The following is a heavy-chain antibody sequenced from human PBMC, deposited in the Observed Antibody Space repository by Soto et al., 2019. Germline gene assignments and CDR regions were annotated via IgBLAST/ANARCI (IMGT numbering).Heavy chain of an antibody. CDR3: ARRVVVVPAASNDYYGMDV. D-gene: IGHD2-2*01. CDR2: INHSGST. J-gene: IGHJ6*02. CDR1: GGSFSGYY. Sequence: QVQLQQWGAGLLKPSETLSLTCAVYGGSFSGYYWSWIRQPPGKGLEWIGEINHSGSTNYNPSLMGRVPRSVDTSTNQFTLKLSSVTAADTAVYYCARRVVVVPAASNDYYGMDVWGQGTTVTVSS. V-gene: IGHV4-34*01.